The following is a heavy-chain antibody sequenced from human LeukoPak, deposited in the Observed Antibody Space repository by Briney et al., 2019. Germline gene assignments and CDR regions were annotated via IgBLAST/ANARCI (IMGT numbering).Heavy chain of an antibody. J-gene: IGHJ3*02. V-gene: IGHV3-21*01. Sequence: GGSLRLSCAASGFTFSSYSMNWVRQAPGKGLEWVSSISSSSSYIYYADSVKGRFTISGDNAKNSLYLQMNSLRAEDTAVYYCAREGTGYQLLLVGAFDIWGQGTMVTVSS. D-gene: IGHD2-2*01. CDR1: GFTFSSYS. CDR2: ISSSSSYI. CDR3: AREGTGYQLLLVGAFDI.